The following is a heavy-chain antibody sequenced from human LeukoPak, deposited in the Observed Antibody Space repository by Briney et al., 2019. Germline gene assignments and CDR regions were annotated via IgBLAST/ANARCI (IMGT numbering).Heavy chain of an antibody. V-gene: IGHV1-18*01. J-gene: IGHJ5*02. D-gene: IGHD2-8*02. Sequence: ASVKVSCKTSGYSFSSYGIDWVRQAPGQGLEWMGWISGYNGKTDYAENLQGRVTMTTDTSTRTGYMELRSLRSDDTAVYYCAREGALHDTGDHYLSWFDPWGQGTLVTVSS. CDR3: AREGALHDTGDHYLSWFDP. CDR1: GYSFSSYG. CDR2: ISGYNGKT.